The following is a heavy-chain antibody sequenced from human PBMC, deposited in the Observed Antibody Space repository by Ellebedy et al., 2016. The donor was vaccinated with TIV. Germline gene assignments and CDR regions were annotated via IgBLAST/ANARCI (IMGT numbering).Heavy chain of an antibody. V-gene: IGHV3-33*01. D-gene: IGHD2-8*01. Sequence: GESLKISCAASGFTLSGSGMHRVRQAPGKGLEWVAVLWSDANYKYYADSVKGRFTISRDNSKSTLFLQMNSLRAEDTAVYYCARNNGGTNYQMDVWGKGTTVTVSS. CDR3: ARNNGGTNYQMDV. CDR2: LWSDANYK. J-gene: IGHJ6*03. CDR1: GFTLSGSG.